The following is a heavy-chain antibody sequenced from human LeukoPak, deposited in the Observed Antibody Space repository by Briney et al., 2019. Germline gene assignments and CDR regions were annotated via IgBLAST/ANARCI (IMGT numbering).Heavy chain of an antibody. V-gene: IGHV1-69*13. CDR2: IIPMFGTA. D-gene: IGHD2-15*01. Sequence: ASVKVSCKASGGTFSRYAITWVRQAPGQGLEWMGGIIPMFGTANYAQKFQGRVTITADASTSTAYMELSSLRSENTAVYYCARGVVAATVKFDYWGPGTLVTVSS. J-gene: IGHJ4*02. CDR1: GGTFSRYA. CDR3: ARGVVAATVKFDY.